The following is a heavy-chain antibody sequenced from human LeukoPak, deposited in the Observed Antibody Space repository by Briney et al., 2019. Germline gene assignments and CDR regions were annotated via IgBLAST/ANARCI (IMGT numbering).Heavy chain of an antibody. V-gene: IGHV4-61*02. CDR3: ARLAGEFYYYYYMDV. D-gene: IGHD3-10*01. Sequence: PSQTLSLTCTVSGGSISSGSYYWSWIRQPPGKGLEWIGRIYTSGSTNYNPSLKSRVTISVDTSKNQFSLKLSSGTAADTAVYYCARLAGEFYYYYYMDVWGKGTTVTVSS. CDR2: IYTSGST. CDR1: GGSISSGSYY. J-gene: IGHJ6*03.